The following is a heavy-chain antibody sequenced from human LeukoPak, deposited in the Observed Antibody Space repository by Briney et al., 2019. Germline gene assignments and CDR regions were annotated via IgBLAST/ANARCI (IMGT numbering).Heavy chain of an antibody. CDR3: ARHRSNWFDP. CDR1: GGSISSYY. J-gene: IGHJ5*02. Sequence: SETLSLTCTVSGGSISSYYWSWIRQPPGKGLEWIGYIYYSGSTNYNPSLKSRVTISVDTSKNQFSLKLSSVTAADTAVYYCARHRSNWFDPWGQGNLVTVSS. V-gene: IGHV4-59*08. CDR2: IYYSGST.